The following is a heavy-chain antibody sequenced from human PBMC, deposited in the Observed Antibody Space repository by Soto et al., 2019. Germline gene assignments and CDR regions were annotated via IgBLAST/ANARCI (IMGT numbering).Heavy chain of an antibody. CDR1: GFTFSSYG. J-gene: IGHJ3*02. CDR2: ISYDGSNK. V-gene: IGHV3-30*03. CDR3: AREDGYRGGDAFDI. D-gene: IGHD5-12*01. Sequence: GGSLRLSCAASGFTFSSYGMHWVRQAPGKGLEWVAVISYDGSNKYYADSVKGRLTISRDNSKNTLYLQMNSLRAEDTAVCYCAREDGYRGGDAFDIWGQGTMVTVSS.